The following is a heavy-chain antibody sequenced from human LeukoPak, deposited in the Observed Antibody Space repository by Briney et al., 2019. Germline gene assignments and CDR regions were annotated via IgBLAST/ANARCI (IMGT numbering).Heavy chain of an antibody. V-gene: IGHV3-30*03. Sequence: GRSLRLSCAASGLSFGSYGIHWVRQAPGKGLEWVAVISFDGGTKYYADSVKGRFTISRDNSKNTLYLEMNSLRAEDTAVYYCARGPVAGARGGFDYWGQGTLVTVSS. CDR3: ARGPVAGARGGFDY. CDR1: GLSFGSYG. D-gene: IGHD6-19*01. J-gene: IGHJ4*02. CDR2: ISFDGGTK.